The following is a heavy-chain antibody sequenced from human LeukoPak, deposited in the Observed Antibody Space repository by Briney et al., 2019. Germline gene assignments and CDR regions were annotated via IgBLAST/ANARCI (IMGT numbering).Heavy chain of an antibody. J-gene: IGHJ6*02. Sequence: SVKVSCKASGGTFSSYAISWVRQAPGQGLGWMGGIIPIFGTANYAQKFQGRVTITADESTSTAYMGLSSLRSEDTAVYYCARPKPLYCSGGSCYQRRYYYYYGMDVWGQGTTVTVSS. CDR1: GGTFSSYA. D-gene: IGHD2-15*01. V-gene: IGHV1-69*13. CDR3: ARPKPLYCSGGSCYQRRYYYYYGMDV. CDR2: IIPIFGTA.